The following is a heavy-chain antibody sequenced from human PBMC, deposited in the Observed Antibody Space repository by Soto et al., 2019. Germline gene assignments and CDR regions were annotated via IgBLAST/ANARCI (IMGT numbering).Heavy chain of an antibody. CDR3: ARERGRYCSGESCYPFGP. CDR2: INDSGST. D-gene: IGHD2-15*01. J-gene: IGHJ5*02. V-gene: IGHV4-34*01. CDR1: GGAFRGYY. Sequence: KPSETLSLTCAVYGGAFRGYYWSWIRQPPGKGLEWLGEINDSGSTNYNPSLKSRITISLDTSKKEISLRLSSVTAADTAVYYCARERGRYCSGESCYPFGPWGQGALVTVS.